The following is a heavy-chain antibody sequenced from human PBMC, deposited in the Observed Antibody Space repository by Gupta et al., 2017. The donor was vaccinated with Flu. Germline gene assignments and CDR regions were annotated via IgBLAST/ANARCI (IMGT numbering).Heavy chain of an antibody. J-gene: IGHJ6*02. CDR1: VLNFENAW. CDR3: TTVFGALLYYGLDV. CDR2: IKSEDDGGTT. V-gene: IGHV3-15*01. Sequence: DVQLVESGGSPVKLGGSRRPSCAAFVLNFENAWMSWVRQAPGKGLEWVGRIKSEDDGGTTENAAPVKGRFIISRDDSKSTLYLQMNSLKAEDTAVYYCTTVFGALLYYGLDVWGQGTTVTVSS. D-gene: IGHD3-10*02.